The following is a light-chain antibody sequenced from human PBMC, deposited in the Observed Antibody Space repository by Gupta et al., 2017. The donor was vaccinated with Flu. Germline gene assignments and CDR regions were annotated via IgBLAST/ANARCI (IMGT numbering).Light chain of an antibody. CDR3: QSYDTSLSGWV. CDR1: SSNIGAGYD. V-gene: IGLV1-40*01. Sequence: QSVLTQPPSVSGAPGQRVTISCTGSSSNIGAGYDVHWYQQPPGRAPKVLIYGSSNRPSGVPDRFFGSKSGISASLAITGLQAEDEADYYCQSYDTSLSGWVFGGGTKVTAL. J-gene: IGLJ3*02. CDR2: GSS.